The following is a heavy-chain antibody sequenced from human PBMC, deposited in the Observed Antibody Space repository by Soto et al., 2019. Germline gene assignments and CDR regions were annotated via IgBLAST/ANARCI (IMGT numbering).Heavy chain of an antibody. J-gene: IGHJ3*02. CDR3: AKRYSGYDDAFDI. D-gene: IGHD5-12*01. CDR2: IYYSGST. CDR1: GGDMSSYY. Sequence: QVQLQEAGPGLVKPAGTLSLTCTGSGGDMSSYYWSGIRQPPGKGLEWITYIYYSGSTNYNPSLKSRVTISVDTSKNQFSLKLSSVTAADTAVYYCAKRYSGYDDAFDIWGQGTTVTVSS. V-gene: IGHV4-59*08.